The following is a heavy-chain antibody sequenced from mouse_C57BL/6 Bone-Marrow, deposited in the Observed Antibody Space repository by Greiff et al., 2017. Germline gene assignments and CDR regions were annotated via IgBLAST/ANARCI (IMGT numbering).Heavy chain of an antibody. J-gene: IGHJ2*01. Sequence: EVQLQQSGPELVKPGASVKISCKASGYTFTDYYMNWVKQSHGKSLEWIGDINPNNGGTRSNQKFKGKATLTVEKSSSTAYMAIRSLTSEDSAVYYCARVTALALYYFDYWGQGTTLTVSS. CDR1: GYTFTDYY. V-gene: IGHV1-26*01. CDR2: INPNNGGT. D-gene: IGHD3-2*01. CDR3: ARVTALALYYFDY.